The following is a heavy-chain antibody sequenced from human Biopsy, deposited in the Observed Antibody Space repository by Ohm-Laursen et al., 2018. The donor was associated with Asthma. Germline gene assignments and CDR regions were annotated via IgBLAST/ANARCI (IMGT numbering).Heavy chain of an antibody. Sequence: SSVKVSCKVSGDSFSNYAIRWVRQAPGQGLEWMGGLIPVVGTPDHAQMFEGRVTITADESTSTAYMELSSLSSEDTAVYYWARGYSGSDRIVYYYSGLEVWGQGTTVTVSS. CDR1: GDSFSNYA. CDR2: LIPVVGTP. D-gene: IGHD5-12*01. V-gene: IGHV1-69*01. J-gene: IGHJ6*02. CDR3: ARGYSGSDRIVYYYSGLEV.